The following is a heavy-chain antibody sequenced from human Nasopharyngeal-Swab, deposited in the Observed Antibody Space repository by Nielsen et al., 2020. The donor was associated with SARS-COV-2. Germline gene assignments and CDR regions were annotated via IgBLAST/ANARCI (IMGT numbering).Heavy chain of an antibody. D-gene: IGHD3-9*01. Sequence: VRQMPGKGLEWMGWINTNTGNPTYARGFTGRFVFSLDTSVSTAYLQISSLKAEDTAVYYCARGHDTSDYWGQGTLVTVSS. V-gene: IGHV7-4-1*02. CDR2: INTNTGNP. CDR3: ARGHDTSDY. J-gene: IGHJ4*02.